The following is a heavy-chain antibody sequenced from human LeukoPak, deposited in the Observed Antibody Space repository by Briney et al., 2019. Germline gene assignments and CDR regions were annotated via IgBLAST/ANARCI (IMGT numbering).Heavy chain of an antibody. Sequence: ASVKVSCKASGGTFSSYAISWVRQAPGQGLEWMGVIYTSGGGTTYAQKFQDRVTVTRDTSTSTVYMELSSLRSEDTAVYYCARVEGVTAQEGDWGRGTLVTVSS. CDR3: ARVEGVTAQEGD. V-gene: IGHV1-46*01. CDR1: GGTFSSYA. J-gene: IGHJ4*02. CDR2: IYTSGGGT. D-gene: IGHD6-13*01.